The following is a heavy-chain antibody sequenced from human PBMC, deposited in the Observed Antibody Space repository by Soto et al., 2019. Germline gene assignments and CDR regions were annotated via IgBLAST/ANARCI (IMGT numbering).Heavy chain of an antibody. J-gene: IGHJ5*02. CDR1: GGSISSYY. Sequence: SDTLSLTCTVSGGSISSYYWSWIRQPPGKGLEWIGYIYYSGSTNYNPSLKSRVTISVDTSKNQFSLKQSSMPAADTAVYYCARELAYSGRYPKWFHPWGQGTLVTVS. D-gene: IGHD1-26*01. CDR3: ARELAYSGRYPKWFHP. V-gene: IGHV4-59*01. CDR2: IYYSGST.